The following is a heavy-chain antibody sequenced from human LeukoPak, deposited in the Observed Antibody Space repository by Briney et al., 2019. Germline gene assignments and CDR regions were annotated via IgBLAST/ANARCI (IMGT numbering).Heavy chain of an antibody. CDR3: ARSVNSGCLDC. D-gene: IGHD3-10*01. CDR1: GDSVSSNNAV. V-gene: IGHV6-1*01. Sequence: SQTLSLACAISGDSVSSNNAVWNWIRQSPSRGLEWLGKTYYRSKWNYDYAVSMKSRITINPDTSKNHFSLQLSSVTPEDTAVYYCARSVNSGCLDCWGQGVLVTVSS. J-gene: IGHJ4*02. CDR2: TYYRSKWNY.